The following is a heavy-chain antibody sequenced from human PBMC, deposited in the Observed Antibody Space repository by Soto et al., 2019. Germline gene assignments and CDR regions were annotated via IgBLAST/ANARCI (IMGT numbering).Heavy chain of an antibody. Sequence: VESLKISCKGSGYSFTSYWISWVRQMPGKGLEWMGRIDPSDSYTNYSPSFQGHVTISADKSISTAYLQWSSLKASDTAMYYCARRSLDTYYYYGMDVWGQGTTVTVSS. CDR1: GYSFTSYW. CDR2: IDPSDSYT. D-gene: IGHD3-9*01. J-gene: IGHJ6*02. CDR3: ARRSLDTYYYYGMDV. V-gene: IGHV5-10-1*01.